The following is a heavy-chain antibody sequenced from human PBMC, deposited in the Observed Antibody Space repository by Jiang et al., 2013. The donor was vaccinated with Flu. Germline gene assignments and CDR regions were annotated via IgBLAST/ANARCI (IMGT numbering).Heavy chain of an antibody. V-gene: IGHV1-69*01. J-gene: IGHJ4*02. D-gene: IGHD3-16*01. CDR1: GGTFSHFA. CDR3: FSSPGFSYTIVLGGDH. Sequence: SGAEVKNPGSSVKISCKLSGGTFSHFAINWVRRVPGQGLEWMGGILRIFGRTNYAPNFQDRVTLSAVESTSTAYMELSSLTSEDTAVYYCFSSPGFSYTIVLGGDHWGQGTQVAVSS. CDR2: ILRIFGRT.